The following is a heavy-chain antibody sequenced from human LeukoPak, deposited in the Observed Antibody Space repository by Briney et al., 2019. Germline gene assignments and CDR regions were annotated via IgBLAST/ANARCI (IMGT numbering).Heavy chain of an antibody. CDR1: GYTFTSYY. Sequence: GASVKVSCKASGYTFTSYYMHWVRQAPGQGLEWMGIINPSGGSTSYAQKFQGRVTMTRDTSISTAYMELSRLRSDDTAVYYCAREAPGGSSWYYFDYWGQGTLVTVSS. V-gene: IGHV1-46*01. CDR3: AREAPGGSSWYYFDY. D-gene: IGHD6-13*01. J-gene: IGHJ4*02. CDR2: INPSGGST.